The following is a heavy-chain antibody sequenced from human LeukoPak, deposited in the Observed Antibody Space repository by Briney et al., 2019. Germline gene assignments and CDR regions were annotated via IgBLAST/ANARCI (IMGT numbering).Heavy chain of an antibody. CDR3: ARVGRGGYLDY. Sequence: TSEPLSLTCTVSGGSISSYYWSWIRQPPGKGLEWIEYIYYSGSTNYNPSLKSRVTISVDTSKNQFSLKLSSVTAADTAVYYCARVGRGGYLDYWGQGTLVTVSS. J-gene: IGHJ4*02. CDR1: GGSISSYY. CDR2: IYYSGST. V-gene: IGHV4-59*01. D-gene: IGHD2-15*01.